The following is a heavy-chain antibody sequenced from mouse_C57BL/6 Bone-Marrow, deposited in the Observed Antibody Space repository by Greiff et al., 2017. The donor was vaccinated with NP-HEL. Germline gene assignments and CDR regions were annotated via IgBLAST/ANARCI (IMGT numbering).Heavy chain of an antibody. V-gene: IGHV5-15*01. D-gene: IGHD1-1*01. CDR1: GFTFSDYG. Sequence: DVMLVESGGGLVQPGGSLKLSCAASGFTFSDYGMAWVRQAPRKGPEWVAFISNLAYSIYYADTVTGRFTISRETAKNTLYLEMSSLRSADTAMYYCARLYYDGPAFAYWGQGTLVTVSA. CDR2: ISNLAYSI. CDR3: ARLYYDGPAFAY. J-gene: IGHJ3*01.